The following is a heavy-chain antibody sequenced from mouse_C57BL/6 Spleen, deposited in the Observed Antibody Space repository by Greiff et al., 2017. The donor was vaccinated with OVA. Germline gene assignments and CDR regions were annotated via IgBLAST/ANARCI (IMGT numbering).Heavy chain of an antibody. V-gene: IGHV1-50*01. CDR1: GYTFTSYW. Sequence: QVQLQQSGAELVKPGASVKLSCKASGYTFTSYWMQWVKQRPGQGLEWIGEIDPSDSYTNYNQKFKGKATLTVDTSSSTAYMQLSSLTSEDSAVYYCARWDGGFAYWGQGTLVTVSA. CDR2: IDPSDSYT. J-gene: IGHJ3*01. CDR3: ARWDGGFAY. D-gene: IGHD4-1*01.